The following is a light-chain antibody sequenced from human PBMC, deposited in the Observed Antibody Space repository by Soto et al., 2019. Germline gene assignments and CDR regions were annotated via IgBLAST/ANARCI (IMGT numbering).Light chain of an antibody. CDR1: SSDVGDYDY. CDR3: CSYTSSNTFYV. Sequence: QSALTQPASVSGSPGQSITVSCAGSSSDVGDYDYVSWYQQHPDKAPKLIIYEVTNRPSGVSNRFSASKSGNTASLTISGLQAEDEADYYCCSYTSSNTFYVFGTGTKVTVL. V-gene: IGLV2-14*01. CDR2: EVT. J-gene: IGLJ1*01.